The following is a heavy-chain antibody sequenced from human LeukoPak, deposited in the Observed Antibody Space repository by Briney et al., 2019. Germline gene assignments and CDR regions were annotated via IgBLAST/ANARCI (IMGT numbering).Heavy chain of an antibody. CDR1: GGSISSGGYY. Sequence: SETLSLTCTVSGGSISSGGYYWSWIRQHPGKGLEWIGYIYYSGSTYYNPSLKSRVTISVDTSKNQFSLKLSSVTAADTAVYYCARDSPNYYYDSSGYGVHAFDIWGQGTMVTVSS. J-gene: IGHJ3*02. CDR3: ARDSPNYYYDSSGYGVHAFDI. CDR2: IYYSGST. V-gene: IGHV4-31*03. D-gene: IGHD3-22*01.